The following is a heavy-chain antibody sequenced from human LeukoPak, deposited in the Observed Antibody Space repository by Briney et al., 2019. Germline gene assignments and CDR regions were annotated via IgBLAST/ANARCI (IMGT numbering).Heavy chain of an antibody. V-gene: IGHV3-49*04. CDR3: TRFRRSSSWYVHDAFDI. D-gene: IGHD6-13*01. CDR2: IRSKAYGGTT. CDR1: GFTFSSFS. Sequence: GGSLRLSCAASGFTFSSFSMHWVRQAPGKGLEWVGFIRSKAYGGTTEYAASVKGRFTISRDDSKSIAYLQMNSLKTEDTAVYYCTRFRRSSSWYVHDAFDIWGQGTMVTVSS. J-gene: IGHJ3*02.